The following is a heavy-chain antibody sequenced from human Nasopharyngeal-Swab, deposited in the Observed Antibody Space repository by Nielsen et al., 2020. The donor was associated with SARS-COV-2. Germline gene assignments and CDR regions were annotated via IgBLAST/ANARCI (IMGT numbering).Heavy chain of an antibody. CDR2: INPNSGGT. V-gene: IGHV1-2*06. CDR3: ARDLYSSSSTPDY. CDR1: GNTFTGYY. J-gene: IGHJ4*02. D-gene: IGHD6-6*01. Sequence: ASVKVSCKASGNTFTGYYMHWVRQAPGQGLEWMGRINPNSGGTNYAQKFQGRVTMTRDTSISTAYMELSRLRSDDTAVYYCARDLYSSSSTPDYWGQGTLVTVSS.